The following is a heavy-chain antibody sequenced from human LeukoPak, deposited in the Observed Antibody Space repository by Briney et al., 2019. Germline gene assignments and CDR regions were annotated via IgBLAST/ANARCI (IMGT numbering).Heavy chain of an antibody. J-gene: IGHJ4*02. V-gene: IGHV4-34*01. Sequence: SETLSLTCAVYGGSFSGYYWSWIRQPPGKGLEWIGEINHSGSTNCNPSLKSRVTISVDTSKNQFSLKLSSVTAADTAVYYCARVPPTTSGIDYWGQGTLVTVSS. CDR2: INHSGST. CDR1: GGSFSGYY. D-gene: IGHD1-1*01. CDR3: ARVPPTTSGIDY.